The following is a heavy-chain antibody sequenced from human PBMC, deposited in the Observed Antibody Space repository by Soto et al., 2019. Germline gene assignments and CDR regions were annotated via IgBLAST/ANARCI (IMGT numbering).Heavy chain of an antibody. Sequence: SETLSLTCTVSGGSVSSGTYYWSWIRQPPGKGLEWIGYIYYSGSTNYNPSLKSRVTISVDTSKNQFSLKLSSVTAADTAVYYCASWYYDSNGSSRWFDPWGQGTLVTVSS. CDR1: GGSVSSGTYY. CDR3: ASWYYDSNGSSRWFDP. CDR2: IYYSGST. J-gene: IGHJ5*02. D-gene: IGHD3-22*01. V-gene: IGHV4-61*01.